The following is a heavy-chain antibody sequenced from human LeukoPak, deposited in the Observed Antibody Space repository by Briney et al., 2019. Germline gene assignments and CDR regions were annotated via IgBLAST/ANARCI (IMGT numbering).Heavy chain of an antibody. V-gene: IGHV4-59*01. CDR3: ARASSRGDPAFDY. D-gene: IGHD2-21*02. CDR1: GGSFSGYY. CDR2: IYYSGST. Sequence: SETLSLTCAVYGGSFSGYYWSWIRQPPGKGLEWIGYIYYSGSTNYNPSLKSRVTISVDTSKNQFSLKLSSVTAADTAVYYCARASSRGDPAFDYWGQGTLVTISS. J-gene: IGHJ4*02.